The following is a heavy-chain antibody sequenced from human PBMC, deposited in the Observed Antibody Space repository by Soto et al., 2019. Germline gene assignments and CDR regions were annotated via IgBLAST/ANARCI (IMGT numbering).Heavy chain of an antibody. CDR3: ATSGGAWESDY. D-gene: IGHD1-26*01. CDR1: GLTFSDHH. CDR2: ITSTGRTL. J-gene: IGHJ4*02. V-gene: IGHV3-11*01. Sequence: QVQLVESGGGLVEPGGSLRLSCAASGLTFSDHHMSWIRQAPGKGLEWVSHITSTGRTLYYADSVKGRFTISRDNARNSLYLQMNSLRGEDTAVYYCATSGGAWESDYWGQGTLVTVSS.